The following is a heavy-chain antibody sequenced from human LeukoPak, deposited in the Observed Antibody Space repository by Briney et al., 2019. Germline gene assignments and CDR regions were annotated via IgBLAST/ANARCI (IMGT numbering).Heavy chain of an antibody. CDR1: GGSFSGYY. V-gene: IGHV4-34*01. J-gene: IGHJ2*01. D-gene: IGHD2-15*01. Sequence: EPLSLPRAVSGGSFSGYYWSWIRQPPGKGLEWIGEINHSGSTNYNPSLKSRVTISVDTSKNQFSLKLSSVTAADTAVYYCARRRVVVVAATVPSLKRYWYFDLWGRGTLVTVSS. CDR3: ARRRVVVVAATVPSLKRYWYFDL. CDR2: INHSGST.